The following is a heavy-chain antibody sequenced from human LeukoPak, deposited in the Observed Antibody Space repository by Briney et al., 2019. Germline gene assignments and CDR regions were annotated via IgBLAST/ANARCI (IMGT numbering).Heavy chain of an antibody. D-gene: IGHD2-2*01. CDR2: VNSDGSWT. Sequence: GGSLRLSCAASGNYWMHWVRQAPGQGLVWVSHVNSDGSWTTYADSVKGRFTISKDNAKNTVYLQMNNLRAEDAAVYYCVSFYETYWGRGTLVTVSS. CDR1: GNYW. J-gene: IGHJ4*02. CDR3: VSFYETY. V-gene: IGHV3-74*01.